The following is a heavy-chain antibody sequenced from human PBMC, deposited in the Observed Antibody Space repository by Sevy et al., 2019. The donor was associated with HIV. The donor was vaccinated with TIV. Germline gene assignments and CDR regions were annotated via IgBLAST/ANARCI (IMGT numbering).Heavy chain of an antibody. V-gene: IGHV3-48*03. Sequence: GGSLRLSCAVSGFTFSSYEMNWVRQAPGKGLEWVSYISDSGANIYYADSVKGRFTISRDSAKNSLYLQMNSLRAEDTAFYYGVRESPNSGPAFDIWGQGTMVTVSS. CDR3: VRESPNSGPAFDI. J-gene: IGHJ3*02. D-gene: IGHD1-1*01. CDR1: GFTFSSYE. CDR2: ISDSGANI.